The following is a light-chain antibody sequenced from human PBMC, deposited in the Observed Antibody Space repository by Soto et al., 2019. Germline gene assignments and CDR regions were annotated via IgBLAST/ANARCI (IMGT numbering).Light chain of an antibody. CDR3: QQSYSTLFT. V-gene: IGKV1-39*01. J-gene: IGKJ3*01. CDR1: QSIDSY. CDR2: AAS. Sequence: DIQLTQSPSSLSASVGDRVTITCRAGQSIDSYLNWYQLKPGKAPKLLIYAASTLQSGVPSRFSGSGSGTDFTLPISSLQVEDFATYYCQQSYSTLFTFGPGTIVDIK.